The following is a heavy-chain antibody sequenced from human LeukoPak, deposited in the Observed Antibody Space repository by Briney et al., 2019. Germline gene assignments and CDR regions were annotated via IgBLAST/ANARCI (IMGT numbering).Heavy chain of an antibody. CDR3: ARLRYDSSGYYYFDY. V-gene: IGHV4-39*01. D-gene: IGHD3-22*01. J-gene: IGHJ4*02. Sequence: SETLSLTCTGTGGSISSSSSYWVWIRQPPGKGREWIGSIYYSGSTYYNSSLKSRVTISVDTSKNQFSLKLSSVTAADTAVYYCARLRYDSSGYYYFDYWGQGTLVTVSS. CDR2: IYYSGST. CDR1: GGSISSSSSY.